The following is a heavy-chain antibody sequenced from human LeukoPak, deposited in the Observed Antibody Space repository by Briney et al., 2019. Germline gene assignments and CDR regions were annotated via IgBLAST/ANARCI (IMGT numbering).Heavy chain of an antibody. D-gene: IGHD3-22*01. CDR1: GGTFSSYA. CDR2: IIPILGIA. CDR3: ARSDSDYYDSSGYYYGYHWFDP. Sequence: SVKVSCKASGGTFSSYAISWVRQAPGQGLEWMGRIIPILGIANYAQKFQGGVTITADKSTSTAYMELSSLRSEDTAVYYCARSDSDYYDSSGYYYGYHWFDPWGQGTLVTVSS. V-gene: IGHV1-69*04. J-gene: IGHJ5*02.